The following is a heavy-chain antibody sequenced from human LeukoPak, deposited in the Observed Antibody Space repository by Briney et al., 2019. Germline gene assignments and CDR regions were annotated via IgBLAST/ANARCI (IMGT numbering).Heavy chain of an antibody. Sequence: PGGSLRLSCAASGFSFSTYGMHWVRQAPGKGLEWVAAAQGDGRLQYYADSVKGRFTISRDNAKNSLYLQMSNLRAEDTAVYFCAGGGGLDVWGQGATVTVSS. D-gene: IGHD3-16*01. CDR1: GFSFSTYG. CDR3: AGGGGLDV. J-gene: IGHJ6*02. CDR2: AQGDGRLQ. V-gene: IGHV3-33*03.